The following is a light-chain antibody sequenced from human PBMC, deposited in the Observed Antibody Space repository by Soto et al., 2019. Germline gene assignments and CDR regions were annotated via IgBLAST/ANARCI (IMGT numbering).Light chain of an antibody. V-gene: IGKV3-11*01. Sequence: EIVLTQSPGTLSLSPGERASLSCRADQSVNSVYLAWYQQKPGQAPRLLIYEALNRATGIPARFSGSGSGTDFTLTISSLEPEDFAVYYCQQRNNWPLTFGGGTKVDIK. CDR3: QQRNNWPLT. CDR1: QSVNSVY. CDR2: EAL. J-gene: IGKJ4*02.